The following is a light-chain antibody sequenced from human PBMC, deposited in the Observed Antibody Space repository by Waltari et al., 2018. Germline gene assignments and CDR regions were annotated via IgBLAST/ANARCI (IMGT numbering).Light chain of an antibody. J-gene: IGKJ4*01. Sequence: DIVMTQSPDSLAVSLGERATIKCKSSQSVLYTSNNKNYLAWYQQRPGQPPKLLIRWASTRESGVPDRFSGSGSGTDFTLTITSLQAEDVAVYYCQEYYSPQLTFGGGTKVEIK. CDR1: QSVLYTSNNKNY. CDR3: QEYYSPQLT. V-gene: IGKV4-1*01. CDR2: WAS.